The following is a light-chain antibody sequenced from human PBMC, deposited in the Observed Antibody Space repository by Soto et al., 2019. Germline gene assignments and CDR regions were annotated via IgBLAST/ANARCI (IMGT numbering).Light chain of an antibody. CDR3: SSFTTSRFYV. V-gene: IGLV2-14*01. Sequence: QSALTQFASVSGSPGQSITISCTGTSIDVGAYNYVSWYQQHPDKAPKLLIYEVGNRPSGVSFRFSGSKSGNTASLTISGLQAEDEADYYCSSFTTSRFYVFGPGTKLTVL. J-gene: IGLJ1*01. CDR1: SIDVGAYNY. CDR2: EVG.